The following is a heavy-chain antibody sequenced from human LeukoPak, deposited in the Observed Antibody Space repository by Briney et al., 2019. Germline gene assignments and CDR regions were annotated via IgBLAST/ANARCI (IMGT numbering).Heavy chain of an antibody. Sequence: ASVKVSCKASGGTFSSYAISWVRQAPGQGLEWMGRIIPIFGTANYAQKFQGRVTITADESTSTAYMELSSLRSEDTAVYYCARDLDQYSGRYGGFGHDFWGQGTLVTVSS. CDR1: GGTFSSYA. D-gene: IGHD1-26*01. CDR3: ARDLDQYSGRYGGFGHDF. J-gene: IGHJ4*02. CDR2: IIPIFGTA. V-gene: IGHV1-69*01.